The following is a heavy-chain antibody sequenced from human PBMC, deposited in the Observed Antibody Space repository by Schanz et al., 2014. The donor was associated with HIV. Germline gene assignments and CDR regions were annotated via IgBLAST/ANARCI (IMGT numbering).Heavy chain of an antibody. D-gene: IGHD4-17*01. Sequence: QVQLVESGGGVVQPGRSLRLSCAASGFTFSSYAMQWVRQAPGKGLDWVAVISYDGDKKYYADSVKGRFTVSRDFSNNTVHLQMNSLRAEDTAVYYCAKGARAHKVTTGVDVWGPGTTVTVSS. CDR3: AKGARAHKVTTGVDV. CDR1: GFTFSSYA. J-gene: IGHJ6*02. CDR2: ISYDGDKK. V-gene: IGHV3-30-3*01.